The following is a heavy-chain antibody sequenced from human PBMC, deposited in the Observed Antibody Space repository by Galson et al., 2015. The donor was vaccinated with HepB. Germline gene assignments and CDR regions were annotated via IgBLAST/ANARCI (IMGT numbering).Heavy chain of an antibody. V-gene: IGHV1-2*04. CDR1: GYTFTGYY. CDR2: INPNSGGT. D-gene: IGHD2-21*01. Sequence: SVKVSCKASGYTFTGYYMHWVRQAPGQGLEWMGWINPNSGGTNYAQKFQGWVTMTRDTSISTAYMELSSLRSEDTAVYYCARGRTSSYCGGDCYAGFLGSFDPWGQGTLVTVSS. CDR3: ARGRTSSYCGGDCYAGFLGSFDP. J-gene: IGHJ5*02.